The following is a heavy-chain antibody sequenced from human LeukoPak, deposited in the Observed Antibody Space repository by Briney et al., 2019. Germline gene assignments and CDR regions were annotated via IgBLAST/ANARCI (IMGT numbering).Heavy chain of an antibody. Sequence: GGSLRLSCAASGFTLSSYWMSWIRQAPGKGLEWVANIKEDGSEKYYVDSVKGRFTISRDNAKNSLYLQMNSLRAEDTAVYYCARDAAFGVVITDAFDIWGQGTMVTVSS. V-gene: IGHV3-7*01. CDR1: GFTLSSYW. CDR2: IKEDGSEK. CDR3: ARDAAFGVVITDAFDI. D-gene: IGHD3-3*01. J-gene: IGHJ3*02.